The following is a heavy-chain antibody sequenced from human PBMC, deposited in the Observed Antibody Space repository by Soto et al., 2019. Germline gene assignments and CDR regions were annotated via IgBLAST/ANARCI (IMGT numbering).Heavy chain of an antibody. CDR3: ARVAGGTPHYYYMDV. J-gene: IGHJ6*03. CDR2: INHSGST. CDR1: GGSFSGYY. Sequence: SETLSLTCAVYGGSFSGYYWSWIRQPPGKGLEWIGEINHSGSTNYNPSLKSRVTISVDTSKNQFSLKLSSVTAADTAVYYCARVAGGTPHYYYMDVWGKGTTVTVSS. V-gene: IGHV4-34*01. D-gene: IGHD6-13*01.